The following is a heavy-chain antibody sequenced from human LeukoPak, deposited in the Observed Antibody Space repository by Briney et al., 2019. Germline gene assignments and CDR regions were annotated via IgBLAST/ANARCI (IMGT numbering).Heavy chain of an antibody. D-gene: IGHD3-22*01. J-gene: IGHJ4*02. V-gene: IGHV3-23*01. CDR1: GFSFSNYG. CDR2: IIGSGGTT. CDR3: ARLGVSLSDSSYLSYFDS. Sequence: PGGSLRLSCAASGFSFSNYGMNWVRQAPGKGLEWVSGIIGSGGTTYYAESVKGRFTISRDNAKNSLYLQINSLRAEDTAVYYCARLGVSLSDSSYLSYFDSWGQGTLVTVSS.